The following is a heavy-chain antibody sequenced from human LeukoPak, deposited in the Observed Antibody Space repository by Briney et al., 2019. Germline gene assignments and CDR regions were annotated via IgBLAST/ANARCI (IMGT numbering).Heavy chain of an antibody. CDR1: GFTFSSYG. Sequence: GGSLRLXCAASGFTFSSYGMHWVRQAPGKGLEWVAFIRYDGSNKYYADSVKGRFTISRDNSKNTLYLQMNSLRAEDTAVYYCARISDDYYDSSGYFDYWGQGTLVTVSS. J-gene: IGHJ4*02. CDR3: ARISDDYYDSSGYFDY. D-gene: IGHD3-22*01. V-gene: IGHV3-30*02. CDR2: IRYDGSNK.